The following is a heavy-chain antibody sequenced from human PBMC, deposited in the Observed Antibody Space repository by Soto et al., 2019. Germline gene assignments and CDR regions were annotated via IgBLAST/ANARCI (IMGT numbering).Heavy chain of an antibody. Sequence: GGSLRLSCAASGFTFSSYAMHWVRQAPGKGLEWVAVIPYDGSNKYYADSVKGRSTISRDNSKDTLYLQMNSLRAEDTAVYYCARDERIQLWSDAFDIWGQGTMVTVSS. CDR3: ARDERIQLWSDAFDI. J-gene: IGHJ3*02. CDR2: IPYDGSNK. D-gene: IGHD5-18*01. V-gene: IGHV3-30-3*01. CDR1: GFTFSSYA.